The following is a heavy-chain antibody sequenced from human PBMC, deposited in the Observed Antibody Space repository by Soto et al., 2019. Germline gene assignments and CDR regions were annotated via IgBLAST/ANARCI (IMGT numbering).Heavy chain of an antibody. CDR3: ARHRAYGDYARIYFDY. D-gene: IGHD4-17*01. CDR2: VYYSGSA. Sequence: QLQLQESGPGLVKPSETLSLTCSVSGGSISSSNCYWGWIRQPPEKGLEWIGSVYYSGSAYYNPSLKSRVTISVDTSKHQFFLKLTSVTAADTAVYYCARHRAYGDYARIYFDYWGQGALVTVSS. V-gene: IGHV4-39*01. J-gene: IGHJ4*02. CDR1: GGSISSSNCY.